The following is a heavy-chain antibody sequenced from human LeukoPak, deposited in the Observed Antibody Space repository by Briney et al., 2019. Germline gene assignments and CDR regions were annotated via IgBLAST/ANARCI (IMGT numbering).Heavy chain of an antibody. CDR1: GGSVSSGGYY. CDR2: IYYSGST. D-gene: IGHD2-2*01. V-gene: IGHV4-31*03. J-gene: IGHJ5*02. CDR3: ARERIVVVPAAVWFDP. Sequence: PSKTLSLTCTVSGGSVSSGGYYWSWIRQHPGKGLEWIGYIYYSGSTYYNPSLKSRVTISVDTSKNQFSLKLSSVTAADTAVYYCARERIVVVPAAVWFDPWGQGTLVTVSS.